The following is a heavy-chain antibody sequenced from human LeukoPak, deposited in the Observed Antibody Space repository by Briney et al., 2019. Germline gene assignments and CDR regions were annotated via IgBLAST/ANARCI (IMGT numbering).Heavy chain of an antibody. J-gene: IGHJ4*02. CDR1: GFTFSTYS. Sequence: GGSLRLSCAASGFTFSTYSMNWLRLAPGKGLEWVSSISPDSNYKYYVDSVKGRFTISRDSAKSSLYLQMNSLRAEDTALYYCAKDMGSSGPFDYWGQGTLVTVSS. CDR2: ISPDSNYK. V-gene: IGHV3-21*04. D-gene: IGHD6-19*01. CDR3: AKDMGSSGPFDY.